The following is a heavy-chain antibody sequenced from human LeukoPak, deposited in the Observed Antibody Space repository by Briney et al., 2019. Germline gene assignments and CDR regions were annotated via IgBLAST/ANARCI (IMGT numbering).Heavy chain of an antibody. D-gene: IGHD2-2*01. CDR1: GYTFTSYY. Sequence: ASVKVSCKASGYTFTSYYVHWVRQAPGQGLEWMGRINPIGGRTSNAQKFQGRVTMTRDTSTSTVYMELSSLRSEDTAVYFCVRERGTYQRDAFDIWGQGTMVTISP. V-gene: IGHV1-46*01. J-gene: IGHJ3*02. CDR3: VRERGTYQRDAFDI. CDR2: INPIGGRT.